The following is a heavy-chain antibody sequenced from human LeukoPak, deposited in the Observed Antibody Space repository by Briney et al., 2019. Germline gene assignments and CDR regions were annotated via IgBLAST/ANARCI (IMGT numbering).Heavy chain of an antibody. J-gene: IGHJ3*02. Sequence: GGSLRLSCAASGFTFSDYYMSWIRQAPGKGLEWVSYISSSSSYTNYADSVRGRFTISRDNAKNSLYLQMNSLRAEDTAVYYCARSRDYSPDAFDIWGQGTMVTVSS. CDR1: GFTFSDYY. D-gene: IGHD4-17*01. CDR3: ARSRDYSPDAFDI. V-gene: IGHV3-11*03. CDR2: ISSSSSYT.